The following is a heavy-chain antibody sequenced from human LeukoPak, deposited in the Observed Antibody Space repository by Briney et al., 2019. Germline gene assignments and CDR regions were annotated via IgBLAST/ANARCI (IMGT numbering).Heavy chain of an antibody. D-gene: IGHD3-10*01. Sequence: SETLSLTCTVSGGSISGSNHYWGWIRQSPEKGLEWIASIYFSGYTYYNPSRKSRVTISVDTSKNQFSLKLDSVTAADTAVYYCARVNNGAWRYYYGSGSRGYYYYMDVWGKGTTVTISS. CDR1: GGSISGSNHY. CDR2: IYFSGYT. CDR3: ARVNNGAWRYYYGSGSRGYYYYMDV. V-gene: IGHV4-39*01. J-gene: IGHJ6*03.